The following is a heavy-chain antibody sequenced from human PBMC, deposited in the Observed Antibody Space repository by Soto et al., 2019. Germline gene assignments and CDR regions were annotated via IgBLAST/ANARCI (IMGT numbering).Heavy chain of an antibody. CDR2: IIPIFGTA. J-gene: IGHJ6*02. D-gene: IGHD3-3*01. CDR1: GGTFSSYA. V-gene: IGHV1-69*13. CDR3: ASEAAARYDFWSGYQIPYYYYYGMDV. Sequence: ASVKVSCKASGGTFSSYAISWVRQAPGQGLEWMGGIIPIFGTANYAQKFQGRVTITADESTSTAYMELSSLRSEDTAVYYCASEAAARYDFWSGYQIPYYYYYGMDVWGQGTTVTVSS.